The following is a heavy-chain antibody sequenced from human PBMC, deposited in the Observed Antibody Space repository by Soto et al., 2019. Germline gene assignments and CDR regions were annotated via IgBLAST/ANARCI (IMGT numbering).Heavy chain of an antibody. J-gene: IGHJ6*02. CDR1: EDIFDGYW. V-gene: IGHV5-51*01. Sequence: GESLKISCKGSEDIFDGYWIDWVRQMPGKGLEWMGIIYPGDSDTRYSPSFQGQVTISADKSISTAYLQWSSLKASDTAMYYCARNGYCSSTSCQGGYYYYGMDVWGQGTTVTVSS. D-gene: IGHD2-2*01. CDR3: ARNGYCSSTSCQGGYYYYGMDV. CDR2: IYPGDSDT.